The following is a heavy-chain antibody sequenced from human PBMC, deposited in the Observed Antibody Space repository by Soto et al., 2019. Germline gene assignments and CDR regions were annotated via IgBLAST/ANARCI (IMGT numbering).Heavy chain of an antibody. CDR2: INSDGSST. Sequence: PGGSLRLSCAASGFTFSSYWMHWVRQAPGKGLVWVSRINSDGSSTSYADSVKGRFTISRDNAKNTLYLQMNSLRAEVTAVYYCARRRGSSGWKTNFDYWGQGTLVTVSS. CDR3: ARRRGSSGWKTNFDY. J-gene: IGHJ4*02. CDR1: GFTFSSYW. D-gene: IGHD6-19*01. V-gene: IGHV3-74*01.